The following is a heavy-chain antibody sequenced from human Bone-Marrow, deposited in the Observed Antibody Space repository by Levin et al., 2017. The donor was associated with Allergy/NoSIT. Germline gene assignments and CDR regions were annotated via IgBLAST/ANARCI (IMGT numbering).Heavy chain of an antibody. CDR2: IIPIFGTA. Sequence: TAGGSLRLSCKASGGTFSSYAISWVRQAPGQGLEWMGGIIPIFGTANYAQKFQGRVTITADESTSTAYMELSSLRSEDTAVYYCARVPSSGWIDYWGQGTLVTVSS. V-gene: IGHV1-69*01. D-gene: IGHD6-19*01. J-gene: IGHJ4*02. CDR1: GGTFSSYA. CDR3: ARVPSSGWIDY.